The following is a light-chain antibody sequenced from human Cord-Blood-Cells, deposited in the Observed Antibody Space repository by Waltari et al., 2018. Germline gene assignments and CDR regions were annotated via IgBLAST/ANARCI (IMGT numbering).Light chain of an antibody. J-gene: IGLJ2*01. CDR3: SSYTSSSTQV. V-gene: IGLV2-14*01. CDR2: DVS. CDR1: SSDVGGYNY. Sequence: QSALTQPASVSGSPGQSIPISCTGTSSDVGGYNYVSWYQQHPGKAPKLMIYDVSKRPSGVSNRFSGSKSGNTASLTISGLQAEDEADYYCSSYTSSSTQVFGGGTKLTVL.